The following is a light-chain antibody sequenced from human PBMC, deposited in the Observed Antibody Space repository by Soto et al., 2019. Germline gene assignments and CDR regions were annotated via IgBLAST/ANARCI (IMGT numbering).Light chain of an antibody. CDR2: EVN. Sequence: ALTQPPSASGSPGQSVTISCTGTNSDVGGYNYVSWYQQYPGKAPKLIIYEVNERPSGVPDRFSGSKSGNTASLTVSGLQTADEADYYCSSYAGSNWSVSGTGTKVTVL. J-gene: IGLJ1*01. CDR3: SSYAGSNWSV. V-gene: IGLV2-8*01. CDR1: NSDVGGYNY.